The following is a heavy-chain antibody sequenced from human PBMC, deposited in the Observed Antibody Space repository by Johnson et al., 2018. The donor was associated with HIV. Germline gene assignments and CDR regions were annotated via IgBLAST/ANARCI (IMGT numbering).Heavy chain of an antibody. CDR2: ISWNSGSI. Sequence: VRLVESGGGLVQPGRSLRLSCAASGFTFDDYGMHWVRQAPGKGLEWVSGISWNSGSIGYADSVKGRFTISRDNAKNSLYLQMNSLRAEDTALYYCAKIQGDTNAWALDIWGQGTMVTVSS. D-gene: IGHD2-21*01. V-gene: IGHV3-9*01. CDR1: GFTFDDYG. CDR3: AKIQGDTNAWALDI. J-gene: IGHJ3*02.